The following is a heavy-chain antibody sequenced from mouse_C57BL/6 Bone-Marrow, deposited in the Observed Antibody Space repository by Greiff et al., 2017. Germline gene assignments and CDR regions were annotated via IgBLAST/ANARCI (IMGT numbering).Heavy chain of an antibody. J-gene: IGHJ3*01. CDR3: ARGRYYGSKSWFAY. V-gene: IGHV3-6*01. CDR1: GYSITSGYY. CDR2: ISYDGSN. D-gene: IGHD1-1*01. Sequence: EVQLVESGPGLVKPSQSLSLTCSVTGYSITSGYYWNWIRQFPGNKLEWMGYISYDGSNNYNPSLKNRISITRDTSKNQFFLKLNSVTTEDTATYYCARGRYYGSKSWFAYWGQGTLVTVSA.